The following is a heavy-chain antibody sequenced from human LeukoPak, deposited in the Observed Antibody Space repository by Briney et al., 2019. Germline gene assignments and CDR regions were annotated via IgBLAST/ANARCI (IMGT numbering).Heavy chain of an antibody. CDR1: GGSISSYY. Sequence: SETLSLTCTVSGGSISSYYWSWIRQPPGKGLEWIGYIYYSGSTNYNPSLKSRVTISVDTSKNQFSLKLSSVTAADTAVYYCARGKDTAMVKGYFDYWGQGTLVTVSP. D-gene: IGHD5-18*01. V-gene: IGHV4-59*01. CDR3: ARGKDTAMVKGYFDY. CDR2: IYYSGST. J-gene: IGHJ4*02.